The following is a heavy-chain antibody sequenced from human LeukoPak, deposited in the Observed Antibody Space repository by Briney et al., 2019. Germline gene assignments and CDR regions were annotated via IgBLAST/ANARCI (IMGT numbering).Heavy chain of an antibody. CDR2: IYHSGST. D-gene: IGHD3-22*01. Sequence: SETLSLTCAVSGGSISSSNWWSWVRQPPGKGLEWIGEIYHSGSTNYNPSLKSRVTISVDKSKNQFSLKLSSVTAADTAVYFCARQHYYESFFDYWGQGILVTVSS. V-gene: IGHV4-4*02. CDR1: GGSISSSNW. CDR3: ARQHYYESFFDY. J-gene: IGHJ4*02.